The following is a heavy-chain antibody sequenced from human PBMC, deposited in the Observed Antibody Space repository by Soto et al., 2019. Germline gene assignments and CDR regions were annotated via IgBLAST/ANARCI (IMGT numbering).Heavy chain of an antibody. V-gene: IGHV3-11*01. Sequence: GGSLRLSCAASGFTFSDYYMSWIRQAPGKGLEWVSYISSSGSNIYYADSVKGRFTISRDNAKNSLYLQMNSLRAEDTAVYYSVPDGDYDYWFDPWGQGTLVTVSS. CDR1: GFTFSDYY. CDR2: ISSSGSNI. J-gene: IGHJ5*02. D-gene: IGHD3-3*01. CDR3: VPDGDYDYWFDP.